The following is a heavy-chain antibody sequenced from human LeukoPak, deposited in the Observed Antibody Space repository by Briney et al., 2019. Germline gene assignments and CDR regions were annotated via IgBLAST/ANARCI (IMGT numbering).Heavy chain of an antibody. CDR2: MNPNSGKT. D-gene: IGHD3-3*01. Sequence: GASVKVSCKASGYTFTNYDINWVRQAAGQGLEWMGWMNPNSGKTDYAQKFQGRVTMTRNTSINTAYMELNNLGSEDTAVYYCARGRRFLGWLAEDWTNYFDPWGQGTLVTVSS. CDR3: ARGRRFLGWLAEDWTNYFDP. V-gene: IGHV1-8*01. J-gene: IGHJ5*02. CDR1: GYTFTNYD.